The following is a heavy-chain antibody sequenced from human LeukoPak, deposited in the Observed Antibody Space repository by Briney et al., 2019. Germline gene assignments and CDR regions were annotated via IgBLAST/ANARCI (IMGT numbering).Heavy chain of an antibody. D-gene: IGHD1-26*01. CDR1: GYSFTTYW. V-gene: IGHV5-51*01. Sequence: RGESLKISCKSSGYSFTTYWIGWVRQMPGKGLEWMGIIYPRDSDTRYSPSFQGLVTISADKSIRTAYLQWSSLKASDTAMYYCARLYVSGSDFWFFDSWGQGTLVTVSS. CDR3: ARLYVSGSDFWFFDS. CDR2: IYPRDSDT. J-gene: IGHJ4*02.